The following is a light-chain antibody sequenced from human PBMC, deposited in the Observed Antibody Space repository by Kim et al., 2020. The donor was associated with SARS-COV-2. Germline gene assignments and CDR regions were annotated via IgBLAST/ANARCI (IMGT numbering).Light chain of an antibody. V-gene: IGLV3-9*01. Sequence: SYELTQPPSMSVALGQTATITCGGDNIENKNVHWYQQKPGQAPVLVIYRDINRPSGIPERFSGSNSGNAATLTISRAQAGDEADYFCQVWVRTTVFGGGTKLTVL. J-gene: IGLJ2*01. CDR1: NIENKN. CDR2: RDI. CDR3: QVWVRTTV.